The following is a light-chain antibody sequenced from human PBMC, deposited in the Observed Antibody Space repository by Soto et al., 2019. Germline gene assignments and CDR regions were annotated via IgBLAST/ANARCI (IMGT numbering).Light chain of an antibody. CDR3: SSYTSSSTRV. J-gene: IGLJ1*01. CDR2: DVS. Sequence: QSALTQPASVSGTPGQSITISCTGTSSDVGGHNYVSWYQQHPGKAPKLTIYDVSNRPSGVSNRFSGSKSGNTASLTISGLQTEDEADYYCSSYTSSSTRVFGTGTKVTVL. CDR1: SSDVGGHNY. V-gene: IGLV2-14*03.